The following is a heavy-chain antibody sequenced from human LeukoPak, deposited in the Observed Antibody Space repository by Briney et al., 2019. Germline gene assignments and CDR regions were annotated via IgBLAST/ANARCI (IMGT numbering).Heavy chain of an antibody. Sequence: GASMKVSCKASGFIFTSYYMHWVRQAPGQGLEWMGIINPSGGSTSYAQKFQGRVTMTRDTSTSTVYMELSSLRSQDTAVYYCARDHGATGHDYWGQGTLVTVSS. CDR1: GFIFTSYY. V-gene: IGHV1-46*01. CDR3: ARDHGATGHDY. D-gene: IGHD3-16*01. J-gene: IGHJ4*02. CDR2: INPSGGST.